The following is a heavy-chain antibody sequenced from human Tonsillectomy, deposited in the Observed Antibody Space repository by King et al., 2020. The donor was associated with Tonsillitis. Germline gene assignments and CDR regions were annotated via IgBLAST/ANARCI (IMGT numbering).Heavy chain of an antibody. CDR1: GGSFRGYY. V-gene: IGHV4-34*01. D-gene: IGHD3-16*01. J-gene: IGHJ3*02. CDR3: ARGGYTYAYRNDAFDI. Sequence: VQLQQWGAGLLKPSETLSLTRAVYGGSFRGYYWSWIRQSPGKGLEWIGEINHSGSTNYNPSLKSRVTISVDTSKNHFSLKQSSVTAADTAVYYCARGGYTYAYRNDAFDIWGQGTMVTVSS. CDR2: INHSGST.